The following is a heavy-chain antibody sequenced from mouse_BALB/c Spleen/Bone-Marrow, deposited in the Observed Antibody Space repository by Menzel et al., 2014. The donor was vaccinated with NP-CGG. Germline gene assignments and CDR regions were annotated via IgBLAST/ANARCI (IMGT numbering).Heavy chain of an antibody. CDR3: ANLGRYVIDY. Sequence: VQLQQSGPELEKPGASVKISCKDSGYTFADYYINWVKQKPGQGLEWIGWIYPGSGSTKYNEKFKGKATLTVDTSSSTAYMQLSSLTSEDTAVYFCANLGRYVIDYWGQGTPGTVSS. J-gene: IGHJ4*01. CDR1: GYTFADYY. D-gene: IGHD3-1*01. V-gene: IGHV1-84*02. CDR2: IYPGSGST.